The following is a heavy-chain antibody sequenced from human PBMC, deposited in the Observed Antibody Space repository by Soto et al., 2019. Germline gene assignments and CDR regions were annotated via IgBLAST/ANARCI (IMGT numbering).Heavy chain of an antibody. CDR1: GYTFTSYY. CDR3: ARDLDYYDGSGYDTTFDY. D-gene: IGHD3-22*01. Sequence: ASVKVSCKASGYTFTSYYMHWVRQAPGQGLEWMGIINPSGGSTSYAQKFQGRVTMTRDTSTSTVYMELSSLRSEDTAVYYCARDLDYYDGSGYDTTFDYWGQGTLVTVSS. CDR2: INPSGGST. J-gene: IGHJ4*02. V-gene: IGHV1-46*01.